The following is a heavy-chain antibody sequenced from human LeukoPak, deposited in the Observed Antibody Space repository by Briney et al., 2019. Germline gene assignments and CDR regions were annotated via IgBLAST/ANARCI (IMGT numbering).Heavy chain of an antibody. Sequence: SETLSLTCTVSGGTISNYYWIWIRQPAGKGLEWIGRIYSTGSTNYNPSLKGRATMSLDTSKSQFSLRLTSVTAADTAVYYCVFRGQQLVRAYFQHWGQGTLVTVSS. V-gene: IGHV4-4*07. J-gene: IGHJ1*01. CDR2: IYSTGST. D-gene: IGHD6-13*01. CDR1: GGTISNYY. CDR3: VFRGQQLVRAYFQH.